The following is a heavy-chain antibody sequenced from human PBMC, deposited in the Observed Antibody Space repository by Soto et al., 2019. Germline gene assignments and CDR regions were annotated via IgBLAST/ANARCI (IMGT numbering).Heavy chain of an antibody. D-gene: IGHD4-17*01. Sequence: EASVKVSCKASGGTFSSYAISWVLQAPGQGLEWMGGIIPIFGTANYAQKFQGRVTITADESTSTAHMELSSLRSEDTAVYYCARGFATVTPRSFYYYYGMDVWGQGTTVTVSS. J-gene: IGHJ6*02. CDR1: GGTFSSYA. CDR2: IIPIFGTA. V-gene: IGHV1-69*13. CDR3: ARGFATVTPRSFYYYYGMDV.